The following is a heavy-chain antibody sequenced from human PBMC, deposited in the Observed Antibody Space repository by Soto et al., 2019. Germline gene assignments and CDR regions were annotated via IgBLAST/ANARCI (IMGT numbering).Heavy chain of an antibody. D-gene: IGHD1-1*01. CDR3: ARDDPSSRTWFDP. V-gene: IGHV1-69*01. CDR2: IIPIFGTA. J-gene: IGHJ5*02. Sequence: PGQGLEWMGGIIPIFGTANYAQKFQGRVTITADESTSTAYMELSSLRSEDTAVYYCARDDPSSRTWFDPWGQGTLVTVSS.